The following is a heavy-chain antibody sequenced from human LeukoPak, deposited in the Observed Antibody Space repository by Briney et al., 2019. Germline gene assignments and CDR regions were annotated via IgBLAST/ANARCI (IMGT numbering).Heavy chain of an antibody. J-gene: IGHJ4*02. Sequence: SETLSLTCAVYGGSFSGYYWSWIRQTPEKGLEWIGEIHHYGSTYYNPSLKSRVTTLIDTSKNQFSLKLNSVTAADTAVYYCARTYQSTVPGIAGAGTFDYWGQGILVTVSS. V-gene: IGHV4-34*01. CDR3: ARTYQSTVPGIAGAGTFDY. CDR2: IHHYGST. CDR1: GGSFSGYY. D-gene: IGHD6-13*01.